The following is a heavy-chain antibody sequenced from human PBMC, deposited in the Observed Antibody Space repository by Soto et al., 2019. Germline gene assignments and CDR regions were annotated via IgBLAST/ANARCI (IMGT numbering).Heavy chain of an antibody. CDR3: AREREDIVVVVAAKGIDY. D-gene: IGHD2-15*01. CDR2: IWYDGSNK. CDR1: GFTFSSYG. V-gene: IGHV3-33*01. J-gene: IGHJ4*02. Sequence: GGSLRLSCAASGFTFSSYGMHWVRQAPGKGLEWVAVIWYDGSNKYYADSVKGRFTISRDNSKNSLYLQMNSLRAEDTAVYYCAREREDIVVVVAAKGIDYWGQGTLVTVSS.